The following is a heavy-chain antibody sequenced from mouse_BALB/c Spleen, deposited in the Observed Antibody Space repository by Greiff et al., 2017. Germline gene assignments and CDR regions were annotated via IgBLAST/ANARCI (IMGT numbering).Heavy chain of an antibody. CDR2: ISDGGSYT. CDR3: ARDGYYGNPLDY. D-gene: IGHD2-1*01. J-gene: IGHJ4*01. CDR1: GFTFSDYY. Sequence: EVKLVESGGGLVKPGGSLKLSCAASGFTFSDYYMYWVRQTPEKRLEWVATISDGGSYTYYPDSVKGRFTISRDNAKNNLYLQMSSLKSEDTAMYYCARDGYYGNPLDYWGQGTSVTVSS. V-gene: IGHV5-4*02.